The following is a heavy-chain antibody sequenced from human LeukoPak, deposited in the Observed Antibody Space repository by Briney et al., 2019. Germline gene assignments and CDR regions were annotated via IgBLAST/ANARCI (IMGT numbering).Heavy chain of an antibody. CDR2: INHSGST. D-gene: IGHD6-6*01. CDR3: ARAPGYSSSSGGLDP. V-gene: IGHV4-34*01. Sequence: SETLSLTCAVYGGSFSGYYWSWIRQPPGKGLEWIGEINHSGSTNYNPSLKSRVTISVDTSKNQFSLKLSSVTAADTAVYYCARAPGYSSSSGGLDPWGQGTLVAVSS. CDR1: GGSFSGYY. J-gene: IGHJ5*02.